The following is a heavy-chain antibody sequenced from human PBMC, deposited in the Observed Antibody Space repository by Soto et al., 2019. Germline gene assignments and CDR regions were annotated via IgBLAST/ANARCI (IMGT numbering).Heavy chain of an antibody. D-gene: IGHD3-9*01. V-gene: IGHV3-30*03. CDR3: ARDVDWAFDY. J-gene: IGHJ4*02. CDR2: ISYDGSNK. Sequence: GGSLRLSCAASGFTFSSYGVLWVRQAPGKGLEWVALISYDGSNKYYADSVKGRFTISRGNSKNTLYLQMNSLRAEDTAVYYCARDVDWAFDYWGQGSLVTVSS. CDR1: GFTFSSYG.